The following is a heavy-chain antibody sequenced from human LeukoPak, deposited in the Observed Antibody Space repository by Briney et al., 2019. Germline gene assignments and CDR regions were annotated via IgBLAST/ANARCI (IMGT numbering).Heavy chain of an antibody. Sequence: SVKVSCKASGGTFSSYAISWVRQAPGQGLEWMGGIIPIFGTANYAQKFQGRVTIAADESTSTAYMELSSLRSEDTAVYYCARYLAAGANFDYWGQGTLVTVSS. J-gene: IGHJ4*02. D-gene: IGHD1-26*01. V-gene: IGHV1-69*13. CDR2: IIPIFGTA. CDR1: GGTFSSYA. CDR3: ARYLAAGANFDY.